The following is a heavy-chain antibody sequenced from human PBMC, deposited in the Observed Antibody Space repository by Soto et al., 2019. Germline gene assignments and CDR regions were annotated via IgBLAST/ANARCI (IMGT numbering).Heavy chain of an antibody. Sequence: QVQLVQSGAEVKKPGSSVKVSCKASGGTFSSYAISWVRQAPGQALEWMGGILPIFGTANYAQKFQGRVTITADESTSTGYMELSSLRSEDMAVYYCARRLELLEITHYYYCGMDVWGQGTTVTVSS. CDR2: ILPIFGTA. V-gene: IGHV1-69*01. CDR1: GGTFSSYA. D-gene: IGHD1-7*01. J-gene: IGHJ6*02. CDR3: ARRLELLEITHYYYCGMDV.